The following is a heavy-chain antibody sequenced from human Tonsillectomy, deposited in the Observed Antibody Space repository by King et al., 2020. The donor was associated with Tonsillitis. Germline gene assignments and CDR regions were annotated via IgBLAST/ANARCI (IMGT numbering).Heavy chain of an antibody. V-gene: IGHV4-30-4*01. CDR2: TYYSGST. J-gene: IGHJ3*02. Sequence: VQLQESGPGLVKPSQTLSLTCTVSGGSISSGDYYWSWIRQPPGKGLEWIGYTYYSGSTYYNPSLKSRVTISVDTSKNQFALKLSSVTAADTAVYYCARTTTVVTPQPQTDAFDIWGQGTMVTVSS. CDR1: GGSISSGDYY. CDR3: ARTTTVVTPQPQTDAFDI. D-gene: IGHD4-23*01.